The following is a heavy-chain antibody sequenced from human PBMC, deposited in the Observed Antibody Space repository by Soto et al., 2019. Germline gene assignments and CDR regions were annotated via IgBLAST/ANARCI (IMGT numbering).Heavy chain of an antibody. CDR1: GFTFSSYS. CDR2: ISSSSSYI. J-gene: IGHJ4*02. CDR3: AREIRSYSSSWYPTRLGY. V-gene: IGHV3-21*01. D-gene: IGHD6-13*01. Sequence: GGSLRLSCAASGFTFSSYSMNWVRQAPGKGLEWVSSISSSSSYIYYADSVKGRFTISRDNAKNSLYLQMNSLRAEDTAVYYCAREIRSYSSSWYPTRLGYWGQGTLVTVSS.